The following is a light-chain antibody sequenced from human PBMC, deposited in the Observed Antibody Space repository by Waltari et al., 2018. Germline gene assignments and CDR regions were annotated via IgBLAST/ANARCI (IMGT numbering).Light chain of an antibody. CDR3: SAYAGNDLVI. J-gene: IGLJ2*01. CDR1: SSDVGSSNY. Sequence: QSALTQPASVSGSPGQSITIPCTGTSSDVGSSNYSSWYQQHPGKAPKLMIYEVSNPPSGLSDRFSGSKSGNTASLTISELQAEDEADYYCSAYAGNDLVIFGGGTKLTVL. CDR2: EVS. V-gene: IGLV2-14*01.